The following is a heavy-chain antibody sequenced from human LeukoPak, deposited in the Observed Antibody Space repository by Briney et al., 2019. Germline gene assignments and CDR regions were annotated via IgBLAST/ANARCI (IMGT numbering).Heavy chain of an antibody. CDR2: INPNSGGT. V-gene: IGHV1-2*02. CDR1: GYTFTGYY. D-gene: IGHD1-26*01. Sequence: ASVKVSCNASGYTFTGYYMHWVRQAPGQGLEWMGWINPNSGGTNYAQKFQGRVTMTRDTSISTAYMELSRLRSDNTAVYYYAREGDEWELLFDYWGQGTLVTVSS. J-gene: IGHJ4*02. CDR3: AREGDEWELLFDY.